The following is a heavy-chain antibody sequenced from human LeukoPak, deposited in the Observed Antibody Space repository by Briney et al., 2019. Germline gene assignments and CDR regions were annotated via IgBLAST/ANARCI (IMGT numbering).Heavy chain of an antibody. CDR1: GFTFSSYA. CDR2: ISYDGSNK. J-gene: IGHJ5*02. D-gene: IGHD6-13*01. Sequence: GGSLRLSCAASGFTFSSYAMHWVRQAPGKGLEWVAVISYDGSNKYYADSVKGRFTISRDNSKNTLYLQMNSLRAEDTAVYYCACLAEAGRDNWFDPWGQGTLVTVSS. CDR3: ACLAEAGRDNWFDP. V-gene: IGHV3-30*04.